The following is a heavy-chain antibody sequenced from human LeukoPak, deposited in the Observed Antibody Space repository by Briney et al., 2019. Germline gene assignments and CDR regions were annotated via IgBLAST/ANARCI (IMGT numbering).Heavy chain of an antibody. CDR3: ATLPGIAVAGTTSD. CDR1: GYTFTSYG. Sequence: ASVKVSCKASGYTFTSYGISWVRQAPGQGLEWMGIINPSGGSTSYAQKFQGRVTMTRDMSTSTVYMELSSLRSEDTAVYYCATLPGIAVAGTTSDWGQGTLVTVSS. D-gene: IGHD6-19*01. V-gene: IGHV1-46*01. CDR2: INPSGGST. J-gene: IGHJ4*02.